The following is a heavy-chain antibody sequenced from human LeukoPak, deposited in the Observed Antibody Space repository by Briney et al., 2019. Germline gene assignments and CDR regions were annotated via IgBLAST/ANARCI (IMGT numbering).Heavy chain of an antibody. V-gene: IGHV3-74*01. J-gene: IGHJ6*02. CDR2: ISSDGTTR. CDR3: ARDLSYGMDV. Sequence: GGSLRLSGAAPGFPFEVYWMHWVRQAPGKGLVWVSHISSDGTTRGYADSVKGRFTTSRDNAKNTRYLQMNSLRAEDTAVYYCARDLSYGMDVWGQGDSVTVSS. CDR1: GFPFEVYW.